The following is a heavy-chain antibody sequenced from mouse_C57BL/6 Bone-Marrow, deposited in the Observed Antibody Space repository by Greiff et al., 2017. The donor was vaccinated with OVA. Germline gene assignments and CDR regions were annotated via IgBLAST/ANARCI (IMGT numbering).Heavy chain of an antibody. CDR3: ARDAGLGLTWFAY. D-gene: IGHD4-1*01. CDR2: SRNKANDYTT. Sequence: EVHLVESGGGLVQSGRSLRLSCATSGFTFSDFYMEWVRQAPGKGLEWIAASRNKANDYTTEYSASVKGRFIVSRDTSQSILYLQMNALRAKDTAIYYCARDAGLGLTWFAYWGQGTLVTVSA. CDR1: GFTFSDFY. V-gene: IGHV7-1*01. J-gene: IGHJ3*01.